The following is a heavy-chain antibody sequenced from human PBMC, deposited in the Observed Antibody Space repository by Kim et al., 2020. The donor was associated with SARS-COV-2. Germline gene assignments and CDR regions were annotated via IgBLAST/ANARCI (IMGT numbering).Heavy chain of an antibody. CDR1: GYTFTGYY. CDR3: ARARSGTTDY. J-gene: IGHJ4*02. V-gene: IGHV1-2*02. CDR2: INPNSGDT. Sequence: ASVKVSCKASGYTFTGYYMHWVRQAPGQGLEWMGLINPNSGDTNYAQMFQGRVTMTRDTSISTAYMELSRLRSDDTAMYYCARARSGTTDYWGQGTLVTVS. D-gene: IGHD1-7*01.